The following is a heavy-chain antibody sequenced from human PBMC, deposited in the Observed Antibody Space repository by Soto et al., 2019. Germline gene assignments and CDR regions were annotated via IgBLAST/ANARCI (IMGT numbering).Heavy chain of an antibody. CDR3: ASSGSYYVSAPDY. D-gene: IGHD1-26*01. V-gene: IGHV3-7*01. J-gene: IGHJ4*02. Sequence: AGGSLRLSCAASGFTFSSYWMSWVRQAPGKGLEWVANIKQDGSEKYYVDSVKGRFTISRDSAKNSLYLQMNSLRAEDTAVYYCASSGSYYVSAPDYWGQGTLVTVSS. CDR1: GFTFSSYW. CDR2: IKQDGSEK.